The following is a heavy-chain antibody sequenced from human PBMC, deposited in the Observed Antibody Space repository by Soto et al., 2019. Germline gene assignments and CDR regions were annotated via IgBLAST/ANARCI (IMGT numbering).Heavy chain of an antibody. CDR3: AREAVAGILNWFDP. J-gene: IGHJ5*02. Sequence: QVQLVESGGGVVQPGRSLRLSCAASGFTFSSYGMHWVRQAPGKGLEWVAVIWYDGSNKYYADSVKGRFTISRDNSKNTLYLQMNSLRAEDTAVYYCAREAVAGILNWFDPWGKGTLVNVSS. CDR2: IWYDGSNK. CDR1: GFTFSSYG. V-gene: IGHV3-33*01. D-gene: IGHD6-19*01.